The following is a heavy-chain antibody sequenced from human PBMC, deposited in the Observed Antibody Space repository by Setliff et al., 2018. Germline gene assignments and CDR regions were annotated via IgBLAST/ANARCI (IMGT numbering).Heavy chain of an antibody. V-gene: IGHV4-61*09. CDR3: ARMSGFLYMDV. CDR1: GGSISSGSDY. CDR2: IYTSGST. D-gene: IGHD3-3*01. J-gene: IGHJ6*03. Sequence: PSETLSLTCSVSGGSISSGSDYWTWIRQPAGKGLEWIGHIYTSGSTNYNPSLKSRVTISVDASKNQFSLKLSSVTAADTAVYYCARMSGFLYMDVWGKGTTVTVSS.